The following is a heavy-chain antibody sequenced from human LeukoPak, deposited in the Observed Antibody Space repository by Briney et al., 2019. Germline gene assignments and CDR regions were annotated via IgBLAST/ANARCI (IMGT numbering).Heavy chain of an antibody. J-gene: IGHJ6*02. Sequence: GESLKISCKGSGYKFTNYWIGWVRQMPGKGLEWMGIIYPGDSDTRYSPSFQGQVTISADKSISTAYLQWSSLKASDTAMYYCARNGDYPHCYYYGMDVWGQGTTVTVSS. CDR1: GYKFTNYW. CDR3: ARNGDYPHCYYYGMDV. D-gene: IGHD4-17*01. V-gene: IGHV5-51*01. CDR2: IYPGDSDT.